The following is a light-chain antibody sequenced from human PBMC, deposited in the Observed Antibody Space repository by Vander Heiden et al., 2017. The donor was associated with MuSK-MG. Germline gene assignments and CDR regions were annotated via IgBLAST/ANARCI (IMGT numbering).Light chain of an antibody. V-gene: IGKV1-9*01. CDR2: AAS. J-gene: IGKJ2*01. Sequence: DIQLTQSTSFLSASVGDRVTITCRASQGISSYLAWYEQKPGKAPKLRIYAASTLQRGVPSRFSGSGYGTEFTLTISSRQPEDFAPYYCQQLNSYPPYTFGQGTKLEIK. CDR3: QQLNSYPPYT. CDR1: QGISSY.